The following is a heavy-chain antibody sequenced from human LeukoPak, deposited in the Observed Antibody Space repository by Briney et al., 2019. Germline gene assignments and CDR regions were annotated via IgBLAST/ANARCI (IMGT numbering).Heavy chain of an antibody. J-gene: IGHJ4*02. CDR2: IYYSGST. CDR1: GGSISSYY. Sequence: KPSETLSLTCAVSGGSISSYYWSWIRQPPGKGLEWIGYIYYSGSTNYNPSLKSRVTISVDTSKNQFSLKLSSVTAADTAVYYCARATSRPGLELPFDYWGQGTLVTVSS. CDR3: ARATSRPGLELPFDY. V-gene: IGHV4-59*08. D-gene: IGHD1-7*01.